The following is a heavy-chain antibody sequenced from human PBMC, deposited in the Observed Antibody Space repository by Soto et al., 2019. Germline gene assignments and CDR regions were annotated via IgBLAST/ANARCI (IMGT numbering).Heavy chain of an antibody. CDR1: GFTFSSYA. CDR2: ISGSGGST. V-gene: IGHV3-23*01. Sequence: EVQLLESGGGLVQPGGSLRLSCAASGFTFSSYAMSWVRQAPGKGLEWVSAISGSGGSTYYADSVKGRFTLSRDNAKNSLYLQMNGLRVEDTAVYYCAKSEGYSFDIRGQGTMVTVSS. D-gene: IGHD6-13*01. CDR3: AKSEGYSFDI. J-gene: IGHJ3*02.